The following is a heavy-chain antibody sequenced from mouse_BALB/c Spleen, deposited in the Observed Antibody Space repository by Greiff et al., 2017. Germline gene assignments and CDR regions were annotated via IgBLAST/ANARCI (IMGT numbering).Heavy chain of an antibody. CDR1: GDSITSGY. CDR3: ARFYYGSSLYWYFDV. Sequence: EVKLMESGPSLVNPSQTLSLTCSVTGDSITSGYWNWIRKFPGNKLEYMGYISYSGSTYYNPSLKSRISITRDTSKNQYYLQLNSVTTEDTATYYCARFYYGSSLYWYFDVWGAGTTVTVSS. J-gene: IGHJ1*01. V-gene: IGHV3-8*02. CDR2: ISYSGST. D-gene: IGHD1-1*01.